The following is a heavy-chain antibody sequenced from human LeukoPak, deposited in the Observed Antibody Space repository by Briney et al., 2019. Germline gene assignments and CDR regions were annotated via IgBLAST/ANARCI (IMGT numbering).Heavy chain of an antibody. CDR3: ARVGPTGTDDY. D-gene: IGHD1-1*01. J-gene: IGHJ4*02. Sequence: ASVKVSCKASGYTFTSYAMHWVRQAPGQRLEWMGWINAGNGNTKYSQKFQGRVTITADESTSTAYMELSSLRSEDTAVYYCARVGPTGTDDYWGQGTLVTVSS. CDR2: INAGNGNT. V-gene: IGHV1-3*01. CDR1: GYTFTSYA.